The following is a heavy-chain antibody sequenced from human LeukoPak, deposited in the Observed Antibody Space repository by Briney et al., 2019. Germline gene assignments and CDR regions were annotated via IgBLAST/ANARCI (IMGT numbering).Heavy chain of an antibody. J-gene: IGHJ4*02. Sequence: SETLSLTCTVSGDSMKSYYWTWIRQSPGKGLEWIGYIYYTGSTNYNPSLKSRVTILVDKSKNQFSLKLSSVTAADTAVYYCARTNWGHVDYWGQGTLITVSS. D-gene: IGHD7-27*01. CDR3: ARTNWGHVDY. V-gene: IGHV4-59*12. CDR2: IYYTGST. CDR1: GDSMKSYY.